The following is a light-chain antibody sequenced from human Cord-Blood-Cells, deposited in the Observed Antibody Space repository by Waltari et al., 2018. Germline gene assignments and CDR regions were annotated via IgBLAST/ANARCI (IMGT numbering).Light chain of an antibody. CDR1: QGISSY. CDR2: AES. J-gene: IGKJ2*01. Sequence: AIRMTQSPSSFSASTGDRATITCRASQGISSYLAWYQQKPGKAPKLLIYAESTLQSGFPSRFSGSGSGTDFTLTISCLQSEDFATYYCQQYYSYPYTFGQGTKLEIK. CDR3: QQYYSYPYT. V-gene: IGKV1-8*01.